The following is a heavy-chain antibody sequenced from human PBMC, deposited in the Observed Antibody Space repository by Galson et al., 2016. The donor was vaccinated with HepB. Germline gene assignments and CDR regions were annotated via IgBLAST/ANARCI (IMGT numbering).Heavy chain of an antibody. J-gene: IGHJ4*02. CDR1: GGSFIGYY. CDR2: INHSGSS. D-gene: IGHD3-9*01. Sequence: SETLSLTCGVYGGSFIGYYWSWIRQPPGKGLEWIGEINHSGSSNYNPSLKSRATISVYTSKNHFSLNLSSVTAADAAVYYCARLGDIFTAYFDYWGQGALVTVSS. CDR3: ARLGDIFTAYFDY. V-gene: IGHV4-34*01.